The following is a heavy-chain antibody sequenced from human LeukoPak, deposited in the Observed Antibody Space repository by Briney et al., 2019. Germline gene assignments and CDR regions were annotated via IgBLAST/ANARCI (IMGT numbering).Heavy chain of an antibody. V-gene: IGHV1-2*02. CDR1: GYTFTDYF. CDR3: AGDSGLDS. Sequence: ASVKVSCKPSGYTFTDYFIHWVRQAPGQGLEWMGWINCNSGGTNYAQKFHGRVTLTRDTSISTAYMELSRLRSDDTAVYYCAGDSGLDSWGQGTLVTVSS. D-gene: IGHD5-12*01. CDR2: INCNSGGT. J-gene: IGHJ5*01.